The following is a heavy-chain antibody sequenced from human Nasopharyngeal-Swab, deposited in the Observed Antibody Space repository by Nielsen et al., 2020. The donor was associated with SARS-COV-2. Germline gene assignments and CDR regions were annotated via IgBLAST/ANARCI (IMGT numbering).Heavy chain of an antibody. CDR1: GGSISSGGYY. D-gene: IGHD3-10*01. CDR3: ARGREYYGSGSYYNP. CDR2: INHSGST. V-gene: IGHV4-39*07. Sequence: SETLSLTCTVSGGSISSGGYYWSWIRQPPGKGLEWIGEINHSGSTNYNPSLKSRVTISVDTSKNQFSLKLSSVTAADTAVYYCARGREYYGSGSYYNPWGQGTLVTVSS. J-gene: IGHJ5*02.